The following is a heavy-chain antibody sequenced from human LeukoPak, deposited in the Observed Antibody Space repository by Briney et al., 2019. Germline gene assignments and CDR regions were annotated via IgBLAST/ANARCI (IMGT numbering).Heavy chain of an antibody. V-gene: IGHV1-69*06. D-gene: IGHD2-2*01. CDR1: GGTFSSYA. CDR2: IIPIFGTA. CDR3: ARYGSTSCYACFDY. Sequence: ASVKVSCKASGGTFSSYAISWVRQAPGQGLEWMGGIIPIFGTANYAQKFQGRVTITADKSTSTAYMGLSSLRSEDTAVYYCARYGSTSCYACFDYWGQGTLVTVSS. J-gene: IGHJ4*02.